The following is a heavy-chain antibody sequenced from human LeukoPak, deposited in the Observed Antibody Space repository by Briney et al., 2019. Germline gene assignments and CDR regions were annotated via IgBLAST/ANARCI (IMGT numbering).Heavy chain of an antibody. CDR2: ISYDGSNK. V-gene: IGHV3-30*03. D-gene: IGHD2-15*01. Sequence: GGSLRLSCAASGFTFSSYGMHWVRQAPGKGLEWVAVISYDGSNKYYADSVKGRFTISRDNSKNTLYLQMNSLRAEDTAVYYCARGTLVCSGGSCYSGLLDYWGQGTLVTVSS. CDR1: GFTFSSYG. CDR3: ARGTLVCSGGSCYSGLLDY. J-gene: IGHJ4*02.